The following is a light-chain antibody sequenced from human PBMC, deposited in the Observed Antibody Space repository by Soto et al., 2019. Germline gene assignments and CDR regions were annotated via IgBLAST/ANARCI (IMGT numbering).Light chain of an antibody. CDR1: RSVSSSN. J-gene: IGKJ4*01. Sequence: EIVLTQSPGTLSLSPGERVTLSCRASRSVSSSNLAWYQQKPGQAPRLLIYGASSRATGIPDRFSGSGSGTDFTLTISRLEPEDFAMYYCQQYGRSLTFGGGTKVDIK. V-gene: IGKV3-20*01. CDR2: GAS. CDR3: QQYGRSLT.